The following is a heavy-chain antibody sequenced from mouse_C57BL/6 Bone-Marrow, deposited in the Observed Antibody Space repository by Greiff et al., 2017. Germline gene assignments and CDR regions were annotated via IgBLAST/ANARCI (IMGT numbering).Heavy chain of an antibody. Sequence: EVQLVESGGGLVQSGRSLRLSCATSGFTFSDFYMEWVRQAPGKGLEWIAASRNKANDYTTEYSASVKGRFIVSRDTSQSILYLQMNALRAEDTAIYYCARCYGSSSYWYFDVWGTGTTVTVSS. V-gene: IGHV7-1*01. CDR2: SRNKANDYTT. J-gene: IGHJ1*03. CDR3: ARCYGSSSYWYFDV. D-gene: IGHD1-1*01. CDR1: GFTFSDFY.